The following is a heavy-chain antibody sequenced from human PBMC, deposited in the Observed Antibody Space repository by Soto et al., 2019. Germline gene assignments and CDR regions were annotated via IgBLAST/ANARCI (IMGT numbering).Heavy chain of an antibody. CDR2: IYYSGST. CDR1: GGSISSYY. D-gene: IGHD3-10*01. J-gene: IGHJ5*02. V-gene: IGHV4-59*08. Sequence: QVQLQESGPGLVKPSETLSLTCTVSGGSISSYYWSWIRQPPGKGLEWIGYIYYSGSTNYNPSLKRRVPISVDTSKNQFSLKLSSVTAADTAVYYCARLLWSRGDWFDPWGQGTLVTVSS. CDR3: ARLLWSRGDWFDP.